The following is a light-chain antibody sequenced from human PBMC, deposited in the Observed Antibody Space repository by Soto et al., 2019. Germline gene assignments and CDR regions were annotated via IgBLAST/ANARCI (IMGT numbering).Light chain of an antibody. V-gene: IGKV1-5*01. CDR3: QQYNSYSPLT. J-gene: IGKJ4*01. CDR2: DAS. Sequence: DIQMTQSPSTLSASVGDRVTITCRASQSISSWLAWYQQKPGKAPKLLIYDASSLESGVPSRFSGSGSWTEFTLTTSSLLPADFATYYCQQYNSYSPLTFGGGTKVEIK. CDR1: QSISSW.